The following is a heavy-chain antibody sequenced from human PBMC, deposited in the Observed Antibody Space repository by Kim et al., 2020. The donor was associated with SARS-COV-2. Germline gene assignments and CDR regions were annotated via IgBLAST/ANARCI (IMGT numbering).Heavy chain of an antibody. D-gene: IGHD6-19*01. J-gene: IGHJ4*02. CDR3: ASEAPVAGTLSY. Sequence: YSNPSIKSRVTISVDTSKNQFSLKLSSVAAADPAVYYCASEAPVAGTLSYWGQGTLVTVSS. V-gene: IGHV4-31*02.